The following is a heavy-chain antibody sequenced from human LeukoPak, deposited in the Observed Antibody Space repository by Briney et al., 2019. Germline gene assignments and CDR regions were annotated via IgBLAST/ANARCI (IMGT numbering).Heavy chain of an antibody. D-gene: IGHD6-19*01. Sequence: QSGGSLRLSCAASGFTFSSYDMHWVRQATGKGLEWVSAIGTAGDTYYPGSVKGRFTISRENAKNSLYLQMNSLRAGDTAVYYCARGPLGSGWYRYFDYWGQGTLVTVSS. CDR1: GFTFSSYD. CDR2: IGTAGDT. CDR3: ARGPLGSGWYRYFDY. V-gene: IGHV3-13*01. J-gene: IGHJ4*02.